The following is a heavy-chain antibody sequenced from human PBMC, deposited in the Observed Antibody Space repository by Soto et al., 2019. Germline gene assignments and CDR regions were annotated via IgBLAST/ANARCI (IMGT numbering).Heavy chain of an antibody. CDR3: ARYIVGATDFDY. CDR2: IYYSGST. J-gene: IGHJ4*02. D-gene: IGHD1-26*01. Sequence: GPGPGFPSETLSLTCTVSGGSVSSGSYYWSWIRQPPGKGLEWIGYIYYSGSTNYNPSLKSRVTISVDTSKNQFSLKLSSVTAADTAVYYCARYIVGATDFDYWGQGTLVTVS. V-gene: IGHV4-61*01. CDR1: GGSVSSGSYY.